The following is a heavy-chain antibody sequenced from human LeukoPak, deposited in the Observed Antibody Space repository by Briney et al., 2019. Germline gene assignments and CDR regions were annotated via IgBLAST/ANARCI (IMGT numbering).Heavy chain of an antibody. J-gene: IGHJ4*02. CDR3: ARDLESSGSSPFGY. CDR2: IYYSGST. Sequence: SETLSLTCTVSGGSISSSSYYWGWIRQPPGKGLEWIGSIYYSGSTYYNPSLKSRVTISVDTSKNQFSLKLSSVTAADTAVYYCARDLESSGSSPFGYWGQGTLVTVSS. D-gene: IGHD1-26*01. CDR1: GGSISSSSYY. V-gene: IGHV4-39*07.